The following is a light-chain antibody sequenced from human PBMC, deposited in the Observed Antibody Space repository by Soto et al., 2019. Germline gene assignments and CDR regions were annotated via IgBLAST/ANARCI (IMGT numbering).Light chain of an antibody. CDR2: GNS. V-gene: IGLV1-40*01. CDR3: QSYDSSLSGVV. CDR1: SSNIGAGYD. J-gene: IGLJ2*01. Sequence: QSVLTQPPSVSGAPGQRVTISCTGSSSNIGAGYDVHWYQQLPGTAPKLLISGNSNRPSGVPDRFSGSKSGTSASLAITGLQDEDEADYYCQSYDSSLSGVVFGGGTKLTVL.